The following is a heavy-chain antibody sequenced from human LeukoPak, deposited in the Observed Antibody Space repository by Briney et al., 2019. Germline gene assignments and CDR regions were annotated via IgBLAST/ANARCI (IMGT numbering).Heavy chain of an antibody. CDR1: GYTFTSYD. J-gene: IGHJ4*02. Sequence: ASVKVSCKASGYTFTSYDINWVRQATGQGLEWMGWMNPNSGNTGYAQKLQGRVTMTRNTSISTAYMELSSLRSEDTAVYYCARSPSDILTGYYTVYFDYWGQGTLVTVSS. D-gene: IGHD3-9*01. V-gene: IGHV1-8*01. CDR3: ARSPSDILTGYYTVYFDY. CDR2: MNPNSGNT.